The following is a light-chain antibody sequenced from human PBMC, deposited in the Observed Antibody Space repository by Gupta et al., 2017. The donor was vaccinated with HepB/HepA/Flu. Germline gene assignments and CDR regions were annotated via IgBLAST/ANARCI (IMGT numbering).Light chain of an antibody. CDR3: QQRSNWPPGYT. CDR2: DAS. Sequence: EIVLTQSPATLSLSPGERATLSCRASQSVSSYLAWYQQKPGQAPRLLIYDASNRATGIPARFSGSGSGTDFTLTISSLEPEDVAVYYCQQRSNWPPGYTFGQGTKLGIK. CDR1: QSVSSY. V-gene: IGKV3-11*01. J-gene: IGKJ2*01.